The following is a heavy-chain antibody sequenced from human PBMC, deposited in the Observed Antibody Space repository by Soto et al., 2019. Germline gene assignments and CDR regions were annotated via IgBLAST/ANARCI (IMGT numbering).Heavy chain of an antibody. CDR1: GDSVSSNSAA. J-gene: IGHJ5*02. D-gene: IGHD6-13*01. Sequence: SQTLSLTCAISGDSVSSNSAAWNWIRQSPSRGLEWLGRTYYRSKWYNDYAVSFKSRITINPDTSKNQFSLQLNSVTPEDTAVYYCARGGQQLLQGWFDPWGQGTLVTVSS. CDR2: TYYRSKWYN. CDR3: ARGGQQLLQGWFDP. V-gene: IGHV6-1*01.